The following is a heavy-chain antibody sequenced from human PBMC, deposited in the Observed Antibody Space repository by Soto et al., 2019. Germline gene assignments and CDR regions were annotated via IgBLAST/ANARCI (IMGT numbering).Heavy chain of an antibody. CDR3: AREPNSIDY. CDR1: RFTFSNYW. CDR2: IKQDGSEK. D-gene: IGHD1-7*01. V-gene: IGHV3-7*01. Sequence: EVQLVESGGGLVQPGGSLRLSCAASRFTFSNYWMSWVRQAPGKGLEWVANIKQDGSEKYYVDSVKGRFTISRDNAKNSLYLQMNSLRAEDTAVYYCAREPNSIDYWGQGTLSPSPQ. J-gene: IGHJ4*02.